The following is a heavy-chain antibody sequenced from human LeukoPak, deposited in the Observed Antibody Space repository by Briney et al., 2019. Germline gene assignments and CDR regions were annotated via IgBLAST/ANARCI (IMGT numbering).Heavy chain of an antibody. Sequence: SGPTLVKPTQTLTLTCTFSRFSLSTSGVGVGWIRQPPGKALEWLALIYWDDDKRYSPSLKSRLTITKDTSKNQVVLTTTNMDPVDTATYYCAHSAPPAAAHTPTFYYWGQGTLVTVSS. CDR1: RFSLSTSGVG. CDR3: AHSAPPAAAHTPTFYY. D-gene: IGHD6-13*01. CDR2: IYWDDDK. J-gene: IGHJ4*02. V-gene: IGHV2-5*02.